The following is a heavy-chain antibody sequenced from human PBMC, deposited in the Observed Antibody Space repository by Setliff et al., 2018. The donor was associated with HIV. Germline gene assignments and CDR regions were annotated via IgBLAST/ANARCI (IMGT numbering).Heavy chain of an antibody. CDR2: IYHTGSI. J-gene: IGHJ2*01. CDR1: GYSISSGYY. D-gene: IGHD3-10*01. CDR3: ARSHYGMMGNWYFDL. V-gene: IGHV4-38-2*01. Sequence: ETLSLTCAVSGYSISSGYYWGWIRQPPGKGLEWIGNIYHTGSISYNPSLKSRVTISVDMSKNHFSLKLSSVTAVDTAVYYCARSHYGMMGNWYFDLWGRGTLVTVSS.